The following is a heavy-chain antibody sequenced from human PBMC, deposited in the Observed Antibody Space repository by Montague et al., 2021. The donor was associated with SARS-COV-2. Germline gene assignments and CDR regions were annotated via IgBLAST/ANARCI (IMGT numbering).Heavy chain of an antibody. V-gene: IGHV4-59*08. CDR2: FDHSGAT. CDR1: GGSISGHY. D-gene: IGHD7-27*01. CDR3: SRQTNWGSPGYIDL. Sequence: SETLSLTCSVSGGSISGHYWGWIRQPPEKGLEWIGNFDHSGATKYTPSLKGLVTISVDTSKNPFTLKLTSVTAADTSVFYCSRQTNWGSPGYIDLWGRGTPVTVSS. J-gene: IGHJ2*01.